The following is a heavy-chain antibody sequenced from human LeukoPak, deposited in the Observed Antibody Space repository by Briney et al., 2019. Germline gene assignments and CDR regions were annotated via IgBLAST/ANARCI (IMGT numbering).Heavy chain of an antibody. CDR1: GGSISGYY. J-gene: IGHJ5*02. CDR3: ARYYYGSGSYNWFDP. D-gene: IGHD3-10*01. Sequence: SETLSLTCTVSGGSISGYYWGWIRQPPGKGLEWIGYIYYSGSTNYNPSLKSRVTISVDTSKNQFSLKLSSVTAADTAVYYCARYYYGSGSYNWFDPWGQGTLVTVSS. V-gene: IGHV4-59*01. CDR2: IYYSGST.